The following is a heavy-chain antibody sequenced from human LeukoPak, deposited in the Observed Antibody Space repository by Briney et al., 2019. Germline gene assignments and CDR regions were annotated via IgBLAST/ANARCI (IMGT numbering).Heavy chain of an antibody. J-gene: IGHJ4*02. Sequence: SLRLSCAASGFTFDDYAMHWVRQAPGKGLEWVSGISWNSGSIGYADSVKGRFTISRNNAKNSLYLQMNSLRAEDTAVYYCARESGNYYDSSGFDYWGQGTLVTVSS. V-gene: IGHV3-9*01. CDR1: GFTFDDYA. D-gene: IGHD3-22*01. CDR3: ARESGNYYDSSGFDY. CDR2: ISWNSGSI.